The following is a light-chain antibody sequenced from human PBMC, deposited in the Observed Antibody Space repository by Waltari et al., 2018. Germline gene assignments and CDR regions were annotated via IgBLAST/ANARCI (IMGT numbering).Light chain of an antibody. CDR1: TGSIVTKN. J-gene: IGLJ3*02. CDR3: QSYDTINWV. V-gene: IGLV6-57*03. Sequence: FLLTQPHSVSESPGQTVIISCPRSTGSIVTKNVQWYQQRPGSAPTLVIYEDNKRPSGVPDRFSASIDSSSNSASLSISGLRSEDEADYYCQSYDTINWVFGGGTRLTVL. CDR2: EDN.